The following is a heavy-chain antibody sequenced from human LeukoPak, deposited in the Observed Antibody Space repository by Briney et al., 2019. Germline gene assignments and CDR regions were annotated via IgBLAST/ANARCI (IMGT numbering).Heavy chain of an antibody. D-gene: IGHD4-17*01. CDR2: VYPGDSDT. V-gene: IGHV5-51*01. J-gene: IGHJ5*02. CDR1: GSSFTTYW. CDR3: ARLLPSGINIRDWFDP. Sequence: GESLKISCKGSGSSFTTYWIGWVRQMPGKGLEWMAIVYPGDSDTRYNPAFQGQVTVSADKATSTAYLQWSSLKASDTAMYYCARLLPSGINIRDWFDPWGQGTLVTVSS.